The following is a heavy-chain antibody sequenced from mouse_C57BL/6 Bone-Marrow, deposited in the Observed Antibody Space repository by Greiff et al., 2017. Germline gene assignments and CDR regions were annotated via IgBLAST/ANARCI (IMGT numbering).Heavy chain of an antibody. D-gene: IGHD2-2*01. V-gene: IGHV1-55*01. Sequence: VKLQQPGAELVKPGASVKMSCKASGYTFTSYWITWVKQRPGQGLEWIGDIFPGSGSTNYNEKFKGKATLTVDTSSSTAYMQLSSLTSEDSAVYYCARWGGLQQEYAKDYWGQGTSVTVSS. J-gene: IGHJ4*01. CDR1: GYTFTSYW. CDR3: ARWGGLQQEYAKDY. CDR2: IFPGSGST.